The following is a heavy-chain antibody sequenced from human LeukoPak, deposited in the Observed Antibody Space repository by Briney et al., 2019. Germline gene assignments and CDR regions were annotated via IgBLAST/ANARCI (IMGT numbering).Heavy chain of an antibody. Sequence: GGSLRLSCAGSGFIFSSYSMNWVRQAPGKGLEWVSYFSSSSNTIYYTDSVKGRFTISRDNAKNSLYLQMNSLRDEVTAVYYCARDAGYSSAWSHWYFDLWGRGTLVTVSS. CDR3: ARDAGYSSAWSHWYFDL. CDR1: GFIFSSYS. V-gene: IGHV3-48*02. J-gene: IGHJ2*01. D-gene: IGHD6-19*01. CDR2: FSSSSNTI.